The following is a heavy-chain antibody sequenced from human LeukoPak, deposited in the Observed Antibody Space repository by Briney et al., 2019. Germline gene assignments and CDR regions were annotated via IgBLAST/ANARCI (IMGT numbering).Heavy chain of an antibody. CDR3: AREQDYDILTGSKIDY. J-gene: IGHJ4*02. Sequence: ASVKVSCKASGGTFSSYAISWVRQAPGQGLEWMGGIIPIFGTANYAQKLQGRVTMTTDTSTSTAYMELRSLRSDDTAVYYCAREQDYDILTGSKIDYWGQGTLVTVSS. D-gene: IGHD3-9*01. V-gene: IGHV1-69*05. CDR1: GGTFSSYA. CDR2: IIPIFGTA.